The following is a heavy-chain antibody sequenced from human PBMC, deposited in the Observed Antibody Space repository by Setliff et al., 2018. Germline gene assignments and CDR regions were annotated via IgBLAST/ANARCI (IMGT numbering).Heavy chain of an antibody. D-gene: IGHD4-17*01. CDR1: GYTFTDYY. CDR3: ATLISDDYSDCLNY. CDR2: INPNNGGT. Sequence: ASVKVSCKTSGYTFTDYYVHWVRQAPGQSLEWMGWINPNNGGTHYSQEFQGRVTMTRATSISTAYMDLSRLTSDDTAMYYCATLISDDYSDCLNYWGQGTLITVSS. V-gene: IGHV1-2*02. J-gene: IGHJ4*02.